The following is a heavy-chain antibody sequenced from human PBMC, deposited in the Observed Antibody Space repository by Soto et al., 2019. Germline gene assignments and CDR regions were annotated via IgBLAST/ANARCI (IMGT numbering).Heavy chain of an antibody. Sequence: SETLSLTCAVSGGSFTSNNWWTWVRQPPGQGLEWIGEIYRTGSTNYSPSLKSRVTISLDKSENQFSLKVTSLTAADTAVYYCASRDPGTSVDYWGQGTLVTAPQ. V-gene: IGHV4-4*02. D-gene: IGHD1-7*01. CDR3: ASRDPGTSVDY. J-gene: IGHJ4*02. CDR2: IYRTGST. CDR1: GGSFTSNNW.